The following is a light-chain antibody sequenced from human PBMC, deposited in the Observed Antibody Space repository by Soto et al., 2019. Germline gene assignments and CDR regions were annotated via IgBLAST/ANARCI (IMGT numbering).Light chain of an antibody. CDR2: GAS. J-gene: IGKJ3*01. Sequence: EVVMTQSPATLSVSPGESATLSCRASQSVSSNYLAWYQQKLGQAPRLLIYGASSRATGIPDRFSGSGSGTDFTLTISRLEPEDFAVYYCQQYGTSPVTFGPGTKVDIK. CDR3: QQYGTSPVT. V-gene: IGKV3-20*01. CDR1: QSVSSNY.